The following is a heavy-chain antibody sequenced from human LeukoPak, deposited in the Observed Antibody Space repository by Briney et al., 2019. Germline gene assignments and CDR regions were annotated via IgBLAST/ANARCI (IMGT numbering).Heavy chain of an antibody. CDR3: AKGNYDNYDSGVDY. Sequence: GGSLRLSCAASGFTFSNYAMSWVRQAPWKGLQWVSSISGNGVGTYHADSVKGRFTISRDSSKSTLYLQMNSLRVEDTAIYYCAKGNYDNYDSGVDYWGQGTLVTVSS. J-gene: IGHJ4*02. V-gene: IGHV3-23*01. CDR2: ISGNGVGT. D-gene: IGHD3-22*01. CDR1: GFTFSNYA.